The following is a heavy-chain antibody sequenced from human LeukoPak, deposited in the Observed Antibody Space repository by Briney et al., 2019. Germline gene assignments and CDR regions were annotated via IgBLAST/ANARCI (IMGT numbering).Heavy chain of an antibody. J-gene: IGHJ4*02. V-gene: IGHV3-30-3*01. CDR1: GFTFRDYA. D-gene: IGHD1-7*01. CDR2: ISKDGSDK. Sequence: GGSLRLSCAASGFTFRDYAMHWVRQALGKGLEWVAVISKDGSDKYYPGSVRGRFTISRDNSKDTIYLQMDSLRAEDTAIYYCARDYWWNYDYWGQGTLVTVSS. CDR3: ARDYWWNYDY.